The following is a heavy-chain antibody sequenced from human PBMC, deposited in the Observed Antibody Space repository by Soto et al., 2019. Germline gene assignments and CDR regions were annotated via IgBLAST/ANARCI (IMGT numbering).Heavy chain of an antibody. D-gene: IGHD3-16*02. CDR2: IYYSGST. Sequence: LSLTCTVSCGSISSYYWSWIRQPPGKGLEWIGYIYYSGSTNYNPSLKSRVTISVDTSKNQFSLKLSSVTAADTAVYYCAREREYDYVWGSYRSNTRDAFDIWGQGTMVTVSS. CDR1: CGSISSYY. CDR3: AREREYDYVWGSYRSNTRDAFDI. J-gene: IGHJ3*02. V-gene: IGHV4-59*01.